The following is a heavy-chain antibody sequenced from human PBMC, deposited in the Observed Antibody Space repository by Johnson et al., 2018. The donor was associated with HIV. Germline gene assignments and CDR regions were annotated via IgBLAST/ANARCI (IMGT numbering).Heavy chain of an antibody. CDR1: GFTFSNAW. V-gene: IGHV3-74*01. Sequence: VQLVESGGGLVQPGGSLRLSCAASGFTFSNAWMHWVRQAPGKGPVWVSRINSDGSTTDYADSVKGRFTISRDNAKNTLYLQMNSLRVEDTAVYYCARDWDAFDIGGQGTMVTVSS. CDR3: ARDWDAFDI. J-gene: IGHJ3*02. CDR2: INSDGSTT.